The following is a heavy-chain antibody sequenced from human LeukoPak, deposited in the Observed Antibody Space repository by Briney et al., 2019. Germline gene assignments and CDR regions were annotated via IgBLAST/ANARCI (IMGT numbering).Heavy chain of an antibody. D-gene: IGHD5-18*01. J-gene: IGHJ4*02. V-gene: IGHV4-38-2*02. Sequence: PSETLSLTCTVSGYSISSGYYWGCIRQSPGKGLEWIGSIYNSGSTYYNPSLKSRITISVDTSKNQLSLRLSSVTAADTATYYGARDRLWIEPRDYWGQGTLVIVSS. CDR1: GYSISSGYY. CDR3: ARDRLWIEPRDY. CDR2: IYNSGST.